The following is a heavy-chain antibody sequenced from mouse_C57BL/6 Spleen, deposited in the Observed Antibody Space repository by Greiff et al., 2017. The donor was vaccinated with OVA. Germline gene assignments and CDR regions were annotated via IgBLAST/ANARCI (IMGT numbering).Heavy chain of an antibody. D-gene: IGHD2-2*01. V-gene: IGHV1-4*01. CDR1: GYTFTSYT. CDR3: ARDYGYDVWFAY. CDR2: INPSSGYT. Sequence: VQLQQSGAELARPGASVKMSCKASGYTFTSYTMHWVKQRPGQGLEWIGYINPSSGYTQYNQKFKDKATLTADKSSSTAYMQLSSLTSEDSAVYYCARDYGYDVWFAYWGQGTLVTVSA. J-gene: IGHJ3*01.